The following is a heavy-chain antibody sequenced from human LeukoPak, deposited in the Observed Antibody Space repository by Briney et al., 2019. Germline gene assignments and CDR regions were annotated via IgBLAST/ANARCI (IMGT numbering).Heavy chain of an antibody. V-gene: IGHV4-34*01. CDR1: GGSFSGYY. J-gene: IGHJ4*02. Sequence: SETLSLTCAVYGGSFSGYYWSWIRQPPGKGLEWIGEINHNGSTNYNPSLKSRVTISVDTSKNQFSLKLSSVTAADTAVYYCASSSIAARRYGNFDYWGQGTLVTVSS. CDR3: ASSSIAARRYGNFDY. D-gene: IGHD6-6*01. CDR2: INHNGST.